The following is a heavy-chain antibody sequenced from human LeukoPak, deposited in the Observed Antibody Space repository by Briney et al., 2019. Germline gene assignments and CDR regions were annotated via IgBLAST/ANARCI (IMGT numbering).Heavy chain of an antibody. CDR3: AREKMRRYSYGYAH. Sequence: SETLSLTCAVYGGSFSGYYWSWIRQPPGKGLEWIGEINHSGSTNYNSSLKIRVTISVDTSKNQFSLKVSSVTAADTAVYYCAREKMRRYSYGYAHWGQGTLVTVSS. J-gene: IGHJ4*02. CDR2: INHSGST. D-gene: IGHD5-18*01. V-gene: IGHV4-34*01. CDR1: GGSFSGYY.